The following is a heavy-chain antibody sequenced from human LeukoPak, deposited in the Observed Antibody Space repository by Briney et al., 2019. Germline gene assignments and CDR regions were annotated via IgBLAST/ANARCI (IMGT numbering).Heavy chain of an antibody. CDR3: AKGGYYYDSSGYVY. Sequence: GGSLRLSCAASGFTFSSYAMSWVRQAPGKGLEWVSAISGSGGSTYYADSVKGRFTISRDNSKNTLYLQMNSLRAEDTALYYCAKGGYYYDSSGYVYWGQGALVIVSS. V-gene: IGHV3-23*01. CDR1: GFTFSSYA. CDR2: ISGSGGST. D-gene: IGHD3-22*01. J-gene: IGHJ4*02.